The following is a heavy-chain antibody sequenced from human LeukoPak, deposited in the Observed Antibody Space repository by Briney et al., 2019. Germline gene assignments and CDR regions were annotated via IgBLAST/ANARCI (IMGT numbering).Heavy chain of an antibody. D-gene: IGHD5-12*01. CDR3: ATWIKWVRRSSGRYYFDY. CDR2: FDPEDGET. Sequence: ASVKVSCKVSGYTLTELSMHGVRQAPGKGLEWMGGFDPEDGETIYAQKFQGRVTMTEDTSTDTACMELSSLRSEDTAVYYCATWIKWVRRSSGRYYFDYWGQGTLVTVSS. CDR1: GYTLTELS. V-gene: IGHV1-24*01. J-gene: IGHJ4*02.